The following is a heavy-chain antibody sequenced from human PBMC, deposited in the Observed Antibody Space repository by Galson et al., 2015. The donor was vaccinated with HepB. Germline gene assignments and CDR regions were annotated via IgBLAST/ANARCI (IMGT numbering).Heavy chain of an antibody. Sequence: SLRLSCAASGFIFSSYAMSWVRQAPGKGLEWVSAISGSGGSTYYADSVKGRFTISRDNSKNTLYLQMNSLRAEDTAVYYCANRAGWAAAPYYFDNWGQGTLVTVSS. CDR3: ANRAGWAAAPYYFDN. D-gene: IGHD6-13*01. J-gene: IGHJ4*02. V-gene: IGHV3-23*01. CDR2: ISGSGGST. CDR1: GFIFSSYA.